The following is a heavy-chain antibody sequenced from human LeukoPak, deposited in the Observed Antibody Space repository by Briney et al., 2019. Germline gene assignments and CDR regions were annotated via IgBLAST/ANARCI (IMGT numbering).Heavy chain of an antibody. J-gene: IGHJ4*02. Sequence: PSETLSLTCTLSGGSISTYYWSWIRQPPGKGLEWIGEINHSGSTNYNPSLKSRVTISVDTSKNQFSLKLSSVTAADTAVYYCASRPLGAAVAYYWGQGTLVTVSS. V-gene: IGHV4-34*01. D-gene: IGHD6-19*01. CDR2: INHSGST. CDR1: GGSISTYY. CDR3: ASRPLGAAVAYY.